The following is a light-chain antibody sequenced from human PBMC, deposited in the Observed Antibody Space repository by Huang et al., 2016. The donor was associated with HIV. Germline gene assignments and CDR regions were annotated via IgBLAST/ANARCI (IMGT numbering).Light chain of an antibody. V-gene: IGKV3-15*01. Sequence: EIVMTQSPATLSVSPGERATLSCRASQTVRSNLAWYQQKPGQAPRRLIHAASARATDIPARFSGSGSGTEFTLTISSLQSEDFAVYYCQHYRVWPPVYTFGQGTKLEIK. CDR3: QHYRVWPPVYT. CDR1: QTVRSN. CDR2: AAS. J-gene: IGKJ2*01.